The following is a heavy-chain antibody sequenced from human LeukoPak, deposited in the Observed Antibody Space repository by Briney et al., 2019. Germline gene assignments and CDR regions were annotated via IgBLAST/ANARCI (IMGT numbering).Heavy chain of an antibody. CDR3: ATQPTGYPNWFDP. Sequence: SETLSLTCTVSGGSITSYPYNWGWIRQPPGKGREWIGTISYSGNTYYNPSLKSRVTISADTSKNQFSLKLKSVTAADTALYYCATQPTGYPNWFDPWGQGTLVTVSS. CDR1: GGSITSYPYN. CDR2: ISYSGNT. J-gene: IGHJ5*02. D-gene: IGHD3-9*01. V-gene: IGHV4-39*01.